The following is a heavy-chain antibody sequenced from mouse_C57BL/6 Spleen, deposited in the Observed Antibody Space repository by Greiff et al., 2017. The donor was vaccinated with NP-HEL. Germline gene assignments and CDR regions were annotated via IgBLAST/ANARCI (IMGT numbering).Heavy chain of an antibody. J-gene: IGHJ4*01. V-gene: IGHV1-69*01. CDR1: GYTFTSYW. CDR3: ARHYSSSYAMDY. CDR2: IDPSDSYT. Sequence: QVQLQQPGAELVMPGASVKLSCKASGYTFTSYWMHWVKQRPGQGLEWIGEIDPSDSYTNYNQKFKGKSTLTVDKSSSTAYMQLSSLTSEDSAVYYCARHYSSSYAMDYWGQGTSVTVSS. D-gene: IGHD1-1*01.